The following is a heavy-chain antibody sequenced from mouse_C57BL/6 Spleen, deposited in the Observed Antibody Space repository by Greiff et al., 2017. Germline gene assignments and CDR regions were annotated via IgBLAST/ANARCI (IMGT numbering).Heavy chain of an antibody. CDR2: ISDGGSYT. J-gene: IGHJ3*01. Sequence: EVMLVESGGGLVKPGGSLKLSCAASGFTFSSYAMSWVRQTPEKRLEWVATISDGGSYTYYPDNVKGRFTISRDNAKNNLYLQMSHLKAEDTAMYYCEKEGGWYAYWGQGTLVTVSA. V-gene: IGHV5-4*01. CDR3: EKEGGWYAY. CDR1: GFTFSSYA.